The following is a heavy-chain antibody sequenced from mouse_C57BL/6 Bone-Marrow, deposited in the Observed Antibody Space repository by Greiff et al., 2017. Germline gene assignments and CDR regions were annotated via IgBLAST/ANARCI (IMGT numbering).Heavy chain of an antibody. J-gene: IGHJ3*01. V-gene: IGHV1-80*01. CDR2: IYPGDGDT. D-gene: IGHD1-1*01. CDR3: EIFYSRSYGFAY. Sequence: VKLMESGAELVKPGASVKISCKASGYAFSSYWLNWVKQRPGKGLEWIGQIYPGDGDTNYNGKFKGKATLTADKSSSTAYMQLSSLTSEDSAVYDCEIFYSRSYGFAYWGQGTLVTVAA. CDR1: GYAFSSYW.